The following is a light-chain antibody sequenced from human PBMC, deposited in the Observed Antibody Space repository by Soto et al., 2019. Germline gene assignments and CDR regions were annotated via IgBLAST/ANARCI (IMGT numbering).Light chain of an antibody. CDR1: QSISYW. V-gene: IGKV1-5*03. J-gene: IGKJ4*01. CDR3: QQYNSYPVT. Sequence: DIQMTQSPSTLSASVGDRVTITCRASQSISYWLAWYQQKPGKAPKLLIYKASSLGGGVPSRFSGSGSGTEFTLTISTLQPDDFATYYCQQYNSYPVTFGGGTPVEIK. CDR2: KAS.